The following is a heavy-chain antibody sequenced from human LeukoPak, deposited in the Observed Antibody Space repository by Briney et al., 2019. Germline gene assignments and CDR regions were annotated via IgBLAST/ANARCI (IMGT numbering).Heavy chain of an antibody. Sequence: VASVTVSCKASGYTFTDYYIHWVRQAPGQGLEWMGWIKPNSGGTNYVQKFQGRVTMTRDTSISTAYMDLSRLRSDDTAVYYCARDLSVAPTLVTVYWGQGTLVTVSS. CDR3: ARDLSVAPTLVTVY. V-gene: IGHV1-2*02. J-gene: IGHJ4*02. D-gene: IGHD2-15*01. CDR1: GYTFTDYY. CDR2: IKPNSGGT.